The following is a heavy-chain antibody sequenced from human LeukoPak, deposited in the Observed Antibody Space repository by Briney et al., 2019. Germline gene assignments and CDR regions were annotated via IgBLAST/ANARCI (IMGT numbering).Heavy chain of an antibody. V-gene: IGHV4-30-4*08. CDR3: ARVVDFPTTFDY. CDR2: IYYSGST. CDR1: GGSISSGDYY. D-gene: IGHD2-21*01. J-gene: IGHJ4*02. Sequence: SVTLSLTCTVSGGSISSGDYYWSWIRQPPGKGLEWIGYIYYSGSTYYNPSLKSRVTISVDTSKNQFSLKLSSVTAADTAVYYCARVVDFPTTFDYWGQGTLVTVSS.